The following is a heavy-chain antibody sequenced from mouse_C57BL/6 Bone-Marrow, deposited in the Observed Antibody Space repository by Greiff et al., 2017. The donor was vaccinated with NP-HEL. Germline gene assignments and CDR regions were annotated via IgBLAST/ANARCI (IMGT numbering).Heavy chain of an antibody. CDR3: ARRYYCSLDY. CDR2: ISNGGGST. Sequence: EVKLVESGGGLVQPGGSLKLSCAASGFTFSDYYMYWVRQTPEKRLEWVAYISNGGGSTYYPDTVKGRFTISRDNAKNTLYLQMSRLKSEDTAMYYCARRYYCSLDYWGQGTTLTVSS. CDR1: GFTFSDYY. D-gene: IGHD1-1*01. J-gene: IGHJ2*01. V-gene: IGHV5-12*01.